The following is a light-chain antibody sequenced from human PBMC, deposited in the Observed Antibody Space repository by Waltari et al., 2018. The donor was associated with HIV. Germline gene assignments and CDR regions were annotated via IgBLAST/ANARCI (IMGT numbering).Light chain of an antibody. CDR1: ILAKKV. CDR3: YSAADNIVL. CDR2: KGS. V-gene: IGLV3-27*01. Sequence: SYELTQPSSVSVSPGQTARIACSVDILAKKVARWFQQTPGQAPVLILYKGSERPSGIPELFSGSISGTTVTLTISGAQVDDEADYYCYSAADNIVLFGGGTKLTVL. J-gene: IGLJ2*01.